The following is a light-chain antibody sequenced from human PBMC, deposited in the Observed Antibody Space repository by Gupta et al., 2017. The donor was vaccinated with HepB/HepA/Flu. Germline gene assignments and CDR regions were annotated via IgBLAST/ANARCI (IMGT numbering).Light chain of an antibody. CDR3: TAYDDSRRGVV. CDR1: SYNIVSNY. CDR2: GDN. V-gene: IGLV1-47*01. J-gene: IGLJ2*01. Sequence: SVAPPPPAASAPPQQSATICCSGSSYNIVSNYVSWYQQHPGTAPKLLISGDNHRPSGGPNRFSGSKSGTSASLTIYGLRAEDEADYYCTAYDDSRRGVVFGGGTKLTVL.